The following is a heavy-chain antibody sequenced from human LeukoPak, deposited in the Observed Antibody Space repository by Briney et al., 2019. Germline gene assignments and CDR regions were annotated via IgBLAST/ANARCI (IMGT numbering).Heavy chain of an antibody. D-gene: IGHD6-13*01. CDR2: ISPYNGNT. Sequence: ASVKVSCKASGYTFTSYGISWVRQAPGQGLEWMGWISPYNGNTDYAQNLQGRLTMTTDTSTSTAYMEVRSLRSDDTAVYYCARATGFGSGIAGARGAPKYYFDYWGQGTLVTVSS. J-gene: IGHJ4*02. CDR1: GYTFTSYG. CDR3: ARATGFGSGIAGARGAPKYYFDY. V-gene: IGHV1-18*01.